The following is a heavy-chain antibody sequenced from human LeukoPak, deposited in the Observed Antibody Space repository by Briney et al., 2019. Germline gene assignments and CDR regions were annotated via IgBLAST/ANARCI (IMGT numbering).Heavy chain of an antibody. J-gene: IGHJ6*04. D-gene: IGHD3-10*01. CDR1: GFTFSWDW. CDR2: IKLDGSDQ. Sequence: GGSLRLSCAVSGFTFSWDWMSWVRQAPGKGLEWVANIKLDGSDQNYVGSVKGRFTISRDNAKNSLNLQMNSLRGEDTAVYYCARECGSGRCDYGMDVWGKGTTVTVSS. V-gene: IGHV3-7*03. CDR3: ARECGSGRCDYGMDV.